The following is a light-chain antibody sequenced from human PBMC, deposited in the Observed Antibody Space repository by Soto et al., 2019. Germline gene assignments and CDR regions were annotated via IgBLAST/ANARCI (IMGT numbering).Light chain of an antibody. CDR3: QQYGSSPT. CDR1: QSVRSNF. V-gene: IGKV3-20*01. CDR2: GAS. J-gene: IGKJ4*01. Sequence: EIVLTQSPGTLSLSPGEGATLSCRASQSVRSNFLAWYQQKPGQAPSLLIYGASSRATGIPDRFSGGGSGTDFTLTISTLEPEDLAVYYCQQYGSSPTFGGGTRVEIK.